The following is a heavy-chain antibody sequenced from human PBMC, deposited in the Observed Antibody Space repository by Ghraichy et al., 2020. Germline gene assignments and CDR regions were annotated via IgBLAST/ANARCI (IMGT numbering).Heavy chain of an antibody. Sequence: SETLSLTCTVSGGSISSYYWSWIRQPPGKGLEWIGYIYYSGSTNYNPSLKSRVTISVDTSKNQFSLKLSSVTAADTAVYYCARVRSYYYDSSGYYSDSIAFDIWGQGTMVTVSS. CDR3: ARVRSYYYDSSGYYSDSIAFDI. V-gene: IGHV4-59*01. CDR2: IYYSGST. CDR1: GGSISSYY. D-gene: IGHD3-22*01. J-gene: IGHJ3*02.